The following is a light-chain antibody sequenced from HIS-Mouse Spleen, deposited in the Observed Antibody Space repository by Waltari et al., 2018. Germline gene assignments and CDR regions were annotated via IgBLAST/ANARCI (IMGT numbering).Light chain of an antibody. Sequence: QSALTQPASVSGSPGQSTTISCPGTSSDVGSYNLVSWCQQHPGKSPKLMIYECSKRRSGVSNRFSGSKSGNTASLIISGLQAEDEADYYCCSYAGSSTWVFGGGTKLTVL. CDR2: ECS. J-gene: IGLJ3*02. V-gene: IGLV2-23*01. CDR1: SSDVGSYNL. CDR3: CSYAGSSTWV.